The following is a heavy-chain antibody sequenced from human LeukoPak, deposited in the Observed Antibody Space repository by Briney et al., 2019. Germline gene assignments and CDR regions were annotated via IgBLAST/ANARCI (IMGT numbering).Heavy chain of an antibody. V-gene: IGHV3-30*18. CDR3: AKSPRKLRYFDWLLSDPDYYYYGMDV. CDR2: ISYDGRNK. Sequence: PGSSLRLSCAASGFTFSSYGMRSVRQPPGKGLEWVAFISYDGRNKYYAASVKGRFTISRDNSKNTLYLQMNSLRAEDTAVYYCAKSPRKLRYFDWLLSDPDYYYYGMDVWGKGTTVTVSS. CDR1: GFTFSSYG. D-gene: IGHD3-9*01. J-gene: IGHJ6*04.